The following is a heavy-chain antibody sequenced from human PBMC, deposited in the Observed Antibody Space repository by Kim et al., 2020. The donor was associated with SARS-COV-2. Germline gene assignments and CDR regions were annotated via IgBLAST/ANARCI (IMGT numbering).Heavy chain of an antibody. D-gene: IGHD1-26*01. V-gene: IGHV3-33*01. J-gene: IGHJ4*02. CDR3: ASASGSYYSVY. CDR1: GLTFRNYG. Sequence: GGSLRLSCVVSGLTFRNYGMQWVRQAPGKGLEWVAVIWYDGSNKYYADPVKGRFTISRDNSKNTLYLHMNSLRAEDTAVYYCASASGSYYSVYWGQGTLVTVSS. CDR2: IWYDGSNK.